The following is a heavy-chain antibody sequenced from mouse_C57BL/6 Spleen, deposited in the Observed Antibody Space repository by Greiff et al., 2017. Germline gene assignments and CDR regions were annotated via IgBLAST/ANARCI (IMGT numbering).Heavy chain of an antibody. CDR3: ARALSTGNYFDY. V-gene: IGHV1-81*01. CDR2: IYPRSGNT. Sequence: VQLQESGAELARPGASVKLSCKASGYTFTSYGISWVKQRTGQGLEWIGEIYPRSGNTYYNEKFKGKATLTADKSSSTAYMELRSLTSEDSAVYFWARALSTGNYFDYWGQGTTLTVSS. CDR1: GYTFTSYG. J-gene: IGHJ2*01. D-gene: IGHD4-1*02.